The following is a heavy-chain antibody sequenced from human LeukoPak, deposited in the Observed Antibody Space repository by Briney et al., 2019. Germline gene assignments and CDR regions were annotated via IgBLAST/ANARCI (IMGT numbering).Heavy chain of an antibody. CDR1: GSTFTSSA. Sequence: ASVKVSCKASGSTFTSSAVQWVRQARGQRLEWIGWIVVGSGNTNYAQKFQERVTITRDMSTSTAYMELSSLRSEDTAVYYCAAYGQLVLGEPDYYYGMDVWGQGTTVTVSS. CDR3: AAYGQLVLGEPDYYYGMDV. V-gene: IGHV1-58*01. J-gene: IGHJ6*02. CDR2: IVVGSGNT. D-gene: IGHD6-13*01.